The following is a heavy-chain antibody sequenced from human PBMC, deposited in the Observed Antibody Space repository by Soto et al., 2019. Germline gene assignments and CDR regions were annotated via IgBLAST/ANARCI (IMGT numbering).Heavy chain of an antibody. V-gene: IGHV1-69*13. J-gene: IGHJ6*02. Sequence: SVKVSCKASGGTFSSYAISWVRQAPGQGLEWMGGIIPIFGTANYAQKFQGRVTITADESTSTAYMELSSLRSEDTAVYYCAREDIVGYCTNGVRYDGMDVWGQGTTVTVSS. CDR2: IIPIFGTA. CDR1: GGTFSSYA. CDR3: AREDIVGYCTNGVRYDGMDV. D-gene: IGHD2-8*01.